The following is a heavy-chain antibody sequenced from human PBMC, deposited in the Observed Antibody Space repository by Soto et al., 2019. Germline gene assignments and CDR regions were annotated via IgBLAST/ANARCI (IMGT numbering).Heavy chain of an antibody. D-gene: IGHD6-19*01. Sequence: QITLKESGPTLVKPTQTLTLTCTFSGFSLTDNAVGVGWFRQPPGKALEWLALRYWDDDNHYSPSLKSRLTFTSDTSKIQVVLRMTNVDPGDTATYHCAHGSGWLFDFCSLGTLVTVSS. V-gene: IGHV2-5*02. CDR2: RYWDDDN. CDR1: GFSLTDNAVG. CDR3: AHGSGWLFDF. J-gene: IGHJ5*01.